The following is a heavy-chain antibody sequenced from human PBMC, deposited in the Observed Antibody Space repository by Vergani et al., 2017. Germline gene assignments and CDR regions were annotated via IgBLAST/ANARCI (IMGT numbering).Heavy chain of an antibody. J-gene: IGHJ6*02. V-gene: IGHV3-30*02. Sequence: QVQLVESGGGVVQPGGSLRLSCAASGFTFSSYGMHWVRQAPGKGLEWVAFIRYDGSNKYYADSVKGRFTISRDNSKNTLYLQMNSLRGEDTAVYYCAKKLAAGGYYYYYGMDVWGQGTTVTVSS. CDR2: IRYDGSNK. CDR3: AKKLAAGGYYYYYGMDV. D-gene: IGHD6-13*01. CDR1: GFTFSSYG.